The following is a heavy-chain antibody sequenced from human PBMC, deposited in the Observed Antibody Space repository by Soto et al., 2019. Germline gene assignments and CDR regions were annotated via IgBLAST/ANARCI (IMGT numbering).Heavy chain of an antibody. CDR2: IYYSGST. CDR1: GGSISSYY. Sequence: QVQLQESGPGLVKPSETLSLTCTVSGGSISSYYWSWIRQPPGKGLEWIGYIYYSGSTNYNPSLKSRVTISVDTXXNXFXXKLSSVTAADTAVYYCARVKGRDYGSWSYPLLLDYWGQGTLVTVSS. J-gene: IGHJ4*02. D-gene: IGHD3-10*01. CDR3: ARVKGRDYGSWSYPLLLDY. V-gene: IGHV4-59*01.